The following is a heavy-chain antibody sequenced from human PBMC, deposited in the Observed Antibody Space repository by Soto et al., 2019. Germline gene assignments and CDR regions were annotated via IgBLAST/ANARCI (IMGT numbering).Heavy chain of an antibody. CDR3: VRDLDGSGAYYTDF. D-gene: IGHD3-10*01. V-gene: IGHV1-18*01. J-gene: IGHJ4*02. Sequence: EASVKVSCKASGYTFPNYGITGVRQAPGQGLEWMGWISAYKTNIKYAQKFQGRVTLTTDTSTSTAYMELRSLRSDDTAIYYCVRDLDGSGAYYTDFWGQGTLVTVSS. CDR1: GYTFPNYG. CDR2: ISAYKTNI.